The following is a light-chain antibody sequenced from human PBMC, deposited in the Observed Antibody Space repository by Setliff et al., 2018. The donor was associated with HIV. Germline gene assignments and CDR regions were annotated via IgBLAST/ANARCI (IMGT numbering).Light chain of an antibody. CDR1: SSDVGRYNL. J-gene: IGLJ1*01. CDR2: RAT. CDR3: CSNTGSNTYV. Sequence: QSVLTQPASVSGSPGQSITISCTGTSSDVGRYNLVSWYQQHPGKAPKLMIYRATKRPSGVSNRFSGSKSGNTASLTISGLQAEDEADYYCCSNTGSNTYVFGTGTKGTV. V-gene: IGLV2-23*01.